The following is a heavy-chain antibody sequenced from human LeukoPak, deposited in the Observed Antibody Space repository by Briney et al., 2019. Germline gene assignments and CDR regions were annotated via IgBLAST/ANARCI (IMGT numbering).Heavy chain of an antibody. CDR3: ARDPGISMVRGPLYGMDV. CDR2: ISYDGSIR. CDR1: GITFYGYG. J-gene: IGHJ6*02. D-gene: IGHD3-10*01. V-gene: IGHV3-33*05. Sequence: GGSLRLSCAASGITFYGYGIHWVRQAPGKGLEWVALISYDGSIRNYAASVKGRFTISRDNSKSTLELQMNSLRAEDTALYYCARDPGISMVRGPLYGMDVRGQGTTVTVSS.